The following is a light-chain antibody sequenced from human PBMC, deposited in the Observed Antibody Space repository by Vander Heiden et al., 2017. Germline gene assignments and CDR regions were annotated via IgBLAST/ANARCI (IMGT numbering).Light chain of an antibody. CDR1: QSISNY. CDR3: QESYSTPQPT. CDR2: SAS. Sequence: DIQMTKSPSSLSVSLAARVSITRRASQSISNYLHWYQQKPGKAPKLLIYSASSLQSGVPSRFSGSGSGTHFTLTISSLQPEDFATYYCQESYSTPQPTFGQGTKLEIK. J-gene: IGKJ2*01. V-gene: IGKV1-39*01.